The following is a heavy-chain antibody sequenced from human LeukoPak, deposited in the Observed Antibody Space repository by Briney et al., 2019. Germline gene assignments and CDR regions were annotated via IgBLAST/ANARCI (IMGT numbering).Heavy chain of an antibody. V-gene: IGHV4-59*01. CDR3: TREDRGRDWFDP. Sequence: TPSETLSLTCSVSGGSISNYYWSWIRQAPGKGLEWTGYIYDSGSTNYNPSLKSRGTILLETSKSQFSLQLSSVTAADTAVYYCTREDRGRDWFDPWGQGTLVTVSS. J-gene: IGHJ5*02. CDR2: IYDSGST. CDR1: GGSISNYY.